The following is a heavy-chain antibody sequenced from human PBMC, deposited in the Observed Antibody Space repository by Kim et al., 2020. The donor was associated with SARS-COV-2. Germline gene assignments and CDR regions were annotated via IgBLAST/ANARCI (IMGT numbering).Heavy chain of an antibody. Sequence: ESVKGRFTFSRDDSKSKAYLQMNSLKTEDTALYFCSSSGLGDYYGMDVWGQGTTVTVSS. V-gene: IGHV3-73*01. J-gene: IGHJ6*02. CDR3: SSSGLGDYYGMDV. D-gene: IGHD2-21*01.